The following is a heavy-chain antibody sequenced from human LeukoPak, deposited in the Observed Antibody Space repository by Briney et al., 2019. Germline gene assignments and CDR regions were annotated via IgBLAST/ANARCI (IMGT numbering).Heavy chain of an antibody. CDR3: ARLQVGATPSEYFQH. V-gene: IGHV4-34*01. CDR2: INHSGST. D-gene: IGHD1-26*01. CDR1: GGSFSGYY. Sequence: SETLSLTCAVYGGSFSGYYWSWIRQPPGKGLEWIWEINHSGSTNYNPSLKSRVTISVDTSKNQFSLKLSSVTAADTAVYYCARLQVGATPSEYFQHWGQGTLVTVSS. J-gene: IGHJ1*01.